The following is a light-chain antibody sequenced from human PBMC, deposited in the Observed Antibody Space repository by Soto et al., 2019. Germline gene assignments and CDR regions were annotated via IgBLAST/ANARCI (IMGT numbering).Light chain of an antibody. CDR2: NVD. J-gene: IGLJ2*01. Sequence: QSALTQVASVSASPGQSITISCTGTSSDVGGHNYVSWYQQHPGNAPKLMIYNVDYRPSGVSNRFSGSKSGNTASLTISGLQADDEAYYYCSSYADRSTVVFGRGTKLTVL. V-gene: IGLV2-14*03. CDR1: SSDVGGHNY. CDR3: SSYADRSTVV.